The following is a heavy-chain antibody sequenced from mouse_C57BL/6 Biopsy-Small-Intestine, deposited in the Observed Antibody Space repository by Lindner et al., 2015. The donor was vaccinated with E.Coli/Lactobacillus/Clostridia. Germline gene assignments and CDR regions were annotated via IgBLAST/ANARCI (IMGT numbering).Heavy chain of an antibody. CDR1: GCSFTDYY. D-gene: IGHD3-2*02. CDR3: ARSEGSSGFFDY. CDR2: IYPYNGLS. J-gene: IGHJ2*01. V-gene: IGHV1-31*01. Sequence: VQLQESGPELVKPGASVKISCKASGCSFTDYYMHWVKQSHGNFLVWIGYIYPYNGLSSYNQKFKGKATLTVDKSSSTAYMELRSLTSEDSAVYYCARSEGSSGFFDYWGQGTTLTASS.